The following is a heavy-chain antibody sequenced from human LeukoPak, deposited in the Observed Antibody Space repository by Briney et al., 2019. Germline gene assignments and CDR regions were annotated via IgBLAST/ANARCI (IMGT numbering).Heavy chain of an antibody. CDR3: ARRGYYGSGSYPIDY. D-gene: IGHD3-10*01. CDR1: GYTFTSYY. Sequence: GASVKVSCKASGYTFTSYYMHWVRQAPGQGLEWMGIINPSGGSTSYAQKFQGRVTMTRDMSTSTVYMELSSLRSEDTAVYYCARRGYYGSGSYPIDYWGQGTLVTVSS. CDR2: INPSGGST. J-gene: IGHJ4*02. V-gene: IGHV1-46*01.